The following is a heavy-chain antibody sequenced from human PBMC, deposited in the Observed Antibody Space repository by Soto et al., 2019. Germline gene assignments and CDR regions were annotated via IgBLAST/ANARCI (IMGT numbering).Heavy chain of an antibody. CDR1: GFTFSSYA. CDR3: ANYPVRSDSAPLVINKDV. J-gene: IGHJ6*03. V-gene: IGHV3-23*01. Sequence: GGSLRLSCAASGFTFSSYAMSWVRQAPGKGLEWVSAISGSGGSTYYADSVKGRFTISRDNSKNTLYLQMNSLRAEHKAVYYCANYPVRSDSAPLVINKDVWGKGTPVTVSS. CDR2: ISGSGGST. D-gene: IGHD2-21*01.